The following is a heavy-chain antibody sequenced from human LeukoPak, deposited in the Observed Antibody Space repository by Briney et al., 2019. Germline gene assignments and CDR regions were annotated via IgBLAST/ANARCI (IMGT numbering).Heavy chain of an antibody. CDR2: IKQDGSEK. Sequence: GGSLRLSCAASGFTFSSYGMHWVRQAPGKGLEWVANIKQDGSEKYYVDSVKGRFTISRDNAKNSLYLQMNSLRAEDTAVYYCARDHSGYVYWGQGTLVTVSS. CDR3: ARDHSGYVY. CDR1: GFTFSSYG. V-gene: IGHV3-7*01. J-gene: IGHJ4*02. D-gene: IGHD3-22*01.